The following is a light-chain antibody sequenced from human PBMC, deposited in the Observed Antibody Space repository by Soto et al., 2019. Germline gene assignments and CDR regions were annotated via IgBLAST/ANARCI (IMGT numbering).Light chain of an antibody. V-gene: IGKV1-5*03. J-gene: IGKJ1*01. CDR1: QSISSW. CDR2: RAS. Sequence: DIQMTQSPSTLSASVGDRAIITCRASQSISSWLAWYQQKPGKAPNLLIYRASTLKSGTPSRFSGSGSGTEFTLTISSLQPDDFATYYCQQYDRASWTFGPGTKVEIK. CDR3: QQYDRASWT.